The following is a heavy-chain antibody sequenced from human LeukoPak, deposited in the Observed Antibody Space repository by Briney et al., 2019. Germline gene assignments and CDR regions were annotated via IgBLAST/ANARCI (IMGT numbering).Heavy chain of an antibody. J-gene: IGHJ4*02. V-gene: IGHV1-69*05. CDR2: IIPIFGTA. CDR3: ARGENGDYGFDY. D-gene: IGHD4-17*01. Sequence: GVSVKVSCKASGGTFSSYAISWVRQAPGQGLEWMGRIIPIFGTANYAQKFQGRVTITTDESTSTAYMELSSLRSEDTAVYYCARGENGDYGFDYWGQGTLVTVSS. CDR1: GGTFSSYA.